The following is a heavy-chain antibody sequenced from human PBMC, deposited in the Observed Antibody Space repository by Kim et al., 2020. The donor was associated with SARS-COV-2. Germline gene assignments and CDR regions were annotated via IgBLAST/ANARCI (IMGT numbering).Heavy chain of an antibody. J-gene: IGHJ4*01. V-gene: IGHV3-23*01. CDR3: AKGDCIGGSCQTGFEY. CDR2: ISGSGLST. Sequence: GGSLRLSCAASGFTFSSYAMSWVRQAPGKGLEWVSGISGSGLSTYYADSVKGRFTISRDNSKNTLYLQINSLRAEDTAVYYCAKGDCIGGSCQTGFEYWGRGTLVTVSS. CDR1: GFTFSSYA. D-gene: IGHD2-15*01.